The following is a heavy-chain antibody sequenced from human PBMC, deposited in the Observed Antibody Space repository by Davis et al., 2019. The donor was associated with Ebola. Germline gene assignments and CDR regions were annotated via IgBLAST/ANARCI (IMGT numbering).Heavy chain of an antibody. V-gene: IGHV4-39*01. Sequence: SETLSLTCTVSGGSISSSSYYWGWIRQPPGKGLEWIGSIYYSGSTYYNPSLKSRVTISVDTSKNQFSLKLSSVTAADTAVYYCARHRRRAYYDYIWGSYLFDYWGQGTLVTVSS. CDR2: IYYSGST. CDR1: GGSISSSSYY. J-gene: IGHJ4*02. D-gene: IGHD3-16*02. CDR3: ARHRRRAYYDYIWGSYLFDY.